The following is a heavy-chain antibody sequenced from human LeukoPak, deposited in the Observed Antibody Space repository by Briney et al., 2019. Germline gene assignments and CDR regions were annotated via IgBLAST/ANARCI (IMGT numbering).Heavy chain of an antibody. Sequence: PGESLRLXCAVSGFTFSSSAMSWVRQAPGKGLEWVSAISRSGGGTYYADSVKGRFTISRDNSKNTLYLQMNSLRAEDTAVYYCAKDGQYGDYWYYYMDVWGKGTTVTVSS. D-gene: IGHD4-17*01. CDR2: ISRSGGGT. V-gene: IGHV3-23*01. J-gene: IGHJ6*03. CDR3: AKDGQYGDYWYYYMDV. CDR1: GFTFSSSA.